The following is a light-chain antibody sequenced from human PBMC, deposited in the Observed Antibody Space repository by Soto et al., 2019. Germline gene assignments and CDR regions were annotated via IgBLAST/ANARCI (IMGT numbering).Light chain of an antibody. CDR3: SSNTSTSTREV. Sequence: QSALTQPASVSGSPGQSITISCTGTSSDVGGYNFVSWYQQHPGKVPKLMMFEVSNRPSGVSNRFSGSKSGNTASLTISGLQAEDEADYYCSSNTSTSTREVFGGGTKLTVL. V-gene: IGLV2-14*01. CDR1: SSDVGGYNF. J-gene: IGLJ2*01. CDR2: EVS.